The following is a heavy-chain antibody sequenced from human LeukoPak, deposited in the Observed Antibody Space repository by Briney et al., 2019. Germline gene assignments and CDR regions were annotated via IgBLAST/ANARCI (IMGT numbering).Heavy chain of an antibody. CDR2: IYYSGST. V-gene: IGHV4-59*12. CDR3: ASPVIDFWSGYSVFDY. D-gene: IGHD3-3*01. CDR1: GGSISSYY. Sequence: SETLSLTCTVSGGSISSYYWSWIRQPPGKGLEWIGYIYYSGSTNYNPSLKSRVTISVDRSKNQFSLKLSSVTAADSAVYYCASPVIDFWSGYSVFDYWGQGTLVTVSS. J-gene: IGHJ4*02.